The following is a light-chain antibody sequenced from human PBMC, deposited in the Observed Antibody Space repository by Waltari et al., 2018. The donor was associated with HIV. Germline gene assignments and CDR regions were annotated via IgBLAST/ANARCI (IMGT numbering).Light chain of an antibody. CDR1: SSNIGSNT. Sequence: QSVLTQPPSASGTPGQRVTISCSGGSSNIGSNTVNWFQQLPGTAPQLLIYNNDQRPAVVPDRFSGSKSGTSASLAISGLQSEDEADYYCAAWDDSLNGYVFGTGTKVTVL. V-gene: IGLV1-44*01. CDR3: AAWDDSLNGYV. CDR2: NND. J-gene: IGLJ1*01.